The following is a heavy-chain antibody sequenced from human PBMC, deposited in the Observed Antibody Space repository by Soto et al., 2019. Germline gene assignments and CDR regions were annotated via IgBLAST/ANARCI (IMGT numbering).Heavy chain of an antibody. D-gene: IGHD3-16*01. V-gene: IGHV3-33*01. J-gene: IGHJ4*02. CDR3: AFGNLSYYFDY. CDR2: IWYDGSDK. CDR1: GSTFSGFG. Sequence: LRLSCAASGSTFSGFGMHWVRQAPGKGLEWVAIIWYDGSDKYYADSVKGRFTISRDNSKNTLYLQMNSLRAEDTAVYHCAFGNLSYYFDYWGQGTPVTVSS.